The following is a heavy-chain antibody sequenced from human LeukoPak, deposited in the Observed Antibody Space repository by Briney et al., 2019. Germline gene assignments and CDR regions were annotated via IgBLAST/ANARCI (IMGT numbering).Heavy chain of an antibody. V-gene: IGHV4-4*07. Sequence: SETLSLTCTVSGDSISGYYWSWIRQPAGKGLEWIGRIYTSGTTNYNTNYTPSLKSRVTMSVETSKNRLSLNLSSVTAADTAVYYCARETRQGSDFWGQGTLVTVSS. J-gene: IGHJ4*02. CDR2: IYTSGTT. CDR3: ARETRQGSDF. CDR1: GDSISGYY. D-gene: IGHD1-7*01.